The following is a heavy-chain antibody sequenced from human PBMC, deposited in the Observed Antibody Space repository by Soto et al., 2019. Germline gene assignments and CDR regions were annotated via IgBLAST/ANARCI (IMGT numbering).Heavy chain of an antibody. CDR3: AREGWPFDY. J-gene: IGHJ4*02. V-gene: IGHV3-48*02. CDR1: GFTFSSYS. Sequence: EVQLVESGGGLVQPGGSLRLSCAASGFTFSSYSMNWVRQAPGKGLEWVSFFSSSSGTIYYADSVKGRFTISRDNAKNSLYLQMYSLRDEDTAVYYCAREGWPFDYWGQGTLVTVSS. CDR2: FSSSSGTI. D-gene: IGHD1-26*01.